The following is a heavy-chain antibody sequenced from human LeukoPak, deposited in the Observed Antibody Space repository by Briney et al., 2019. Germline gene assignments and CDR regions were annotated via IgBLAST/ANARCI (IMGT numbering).Heavy chain of an antibody. Sequence: GESLQISCQGSGCSFTSYWIGWVRQLPGKGLEWMGIIYPGDSDTRYSPSFQGQVTISADKSISTAYLQWSSLKASDTAMYYCARPGVTGSIAYFQHWGQGTLVTVSS. V-gene: IGHV5-51*01. CDR2: IYPGDSDT. D-gene: IGHD2-21*02. J-gene: IGHJ1*01. CDR3: ARPGVTGSIAYFQH. CDR1: GCSFTSYW.